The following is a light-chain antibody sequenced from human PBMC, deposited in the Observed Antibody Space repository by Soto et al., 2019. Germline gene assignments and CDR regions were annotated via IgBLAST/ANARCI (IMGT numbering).Light chain of an antibody. J-gene: IGKJ5*01. CDR3: QKDDQRTIN. CDR2: GAS. CDR1: QSVSTY. Sequence: VLTNAHSALALSLGGTFNIYRRASQSVSTYLAWYQQKPGQAPRLLIYGASARALGIPARFSGSGSGTEFSFTVTRLQSEDFAVYYCQKDDQRTINFGEGTRLEIK. V-gene: IGKV3-15*01.